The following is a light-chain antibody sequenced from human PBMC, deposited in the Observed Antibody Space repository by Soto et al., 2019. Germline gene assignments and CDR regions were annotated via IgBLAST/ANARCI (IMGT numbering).Light chain of an antibody. V-gene: IGKV3-15*01. J-gene: IGKJ4*01. CDR3: QQYNEWPLS. CDR2: DAS. CDR1: QSVSSN. Sequence: EIVMTQSPATLSVSPGERATLSCRASQSVSSNLAWYQQKPGQAPRLLIYDASTRATGLPARISGSGSGTEFTLTISSLQSEDSAVYYCQQYNEWPLSFGGGTKVEIK.